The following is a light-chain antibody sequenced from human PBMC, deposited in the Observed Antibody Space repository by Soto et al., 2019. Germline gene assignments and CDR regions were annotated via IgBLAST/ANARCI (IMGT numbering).Light chain of an antibody. V-gene: IGKV3-11*01. J-gene: IGKJ2*01. CDR3: QHRDNWSYI. CDR2: EAS. Sequence: IVMTQSPATLSVSPGERATLSCRASQSISSKLAWYQQKPAQAPRLLIYEASNRATGIPARFSGSGSGTDYTLTISSLEAEDFAVYYCQHRDNWSYIFGQGTKVDIK. CDR1: QSISSK.